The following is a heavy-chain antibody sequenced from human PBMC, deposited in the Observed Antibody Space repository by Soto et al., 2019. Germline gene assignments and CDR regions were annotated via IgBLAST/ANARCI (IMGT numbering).Heavy chain of an antibody. J-gene: IGHJ5*02. D-gene: IGHD3-22*01. CDR2: IYYSGST. CDR1: GGSISSGGYY. V-gene: IGHV4-31*03. Sequence: SETLSLTCTVSGGSISSGGYYWTWIRQHPGKGLEWIGYIYYSGSTYYNPSLKSRVTISVDTSKNQFSLKLSSVTAADTAVYYCARDHYYDSNRLDPWGQGTLVTVSS. CDR3: ARDHYYDSNRLDP.